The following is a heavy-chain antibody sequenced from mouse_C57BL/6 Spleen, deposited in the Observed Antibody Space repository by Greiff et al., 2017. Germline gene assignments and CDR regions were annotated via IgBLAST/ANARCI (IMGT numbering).Heavy chain of an antibody. D-gene: IGHD2-5*01. Sequence: VQLQQSGAELMKPGASVKLSCKATGYTFTGYWIEWVKQRPGHGLEWIGEILPGSGSTNYNETFKGKATFTADTSSNTAYMQLSSLTTEDSASYSCARTPPYSNYPYYFDYWGQGTTLTVSS. CDR1: GYTFTGYW. CDR2: ILPGSGST. J-gene: IGHJ2*01. CDR3: ARTPPYSNYPYYFDY. V-gene: IGHV1-9*01.